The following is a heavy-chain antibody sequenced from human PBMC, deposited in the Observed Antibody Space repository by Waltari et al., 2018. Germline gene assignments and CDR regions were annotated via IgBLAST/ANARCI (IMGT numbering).Heavy chain of an antibody. Sequence: EVHLVESGGGLVQPGGSLRLSCAASGFTLRGYEMNWVRQAPGKGLEGISYISSTGETIYYADSVKGRFTISRDNAKNTLYLQMKRLRADDTALYYCARGIAADGGVGYWGQGILVTVSS. D-gene: IGHD6-13*01. CDR2: ISSTGETI. J-gene: IGHJ4*02. V-gene: IGHV3-48*03. CDR1: GFTLRGYE. CDR3: ARGIAADGGVGY.